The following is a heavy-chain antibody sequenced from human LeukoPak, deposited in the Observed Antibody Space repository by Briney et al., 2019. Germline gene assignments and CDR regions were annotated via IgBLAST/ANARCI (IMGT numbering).Heavy chain of an antibody. Sequence: GGSLRLSCAASGFTFSSYAMSWVRQAPGKGLEWVSAVSGSGDSTYHADSVKGRFSISRDNSKNTLYLQMNSLTAEDTAVYYCAKEGLRFFDFWGQGTLVTVSS. V-gene: IGHV3-23*01. J-gene: IGHJ4*02. CDR3: AKEGLRFFDF. D-gene: IGHD5-12*01. CDR2: VSGSGDST. CDR1: GFTFSSYA.